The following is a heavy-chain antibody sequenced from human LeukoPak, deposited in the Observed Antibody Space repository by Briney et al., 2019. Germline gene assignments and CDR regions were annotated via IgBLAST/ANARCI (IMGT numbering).Heavy chain of an antibody. Sequence: GGSLRLSCVASGLTFNNYNMNWVRQAPGKGLEWVSLISSDGSYIYYADSVRGRFTISRDNAKNSLYLQMNSLRAEDTAVYFCASPHCCSGSSCCFGYWGQGTLVTVSS. V-gene: IGHV3-21*01. CDR2: ISSDGSYI. D-gene: IGHD2-15*01. J-gene: IGHJ4*03. CDR3: ASPHCCSGSSCCFGY. CDR1: GLTFNNYN.